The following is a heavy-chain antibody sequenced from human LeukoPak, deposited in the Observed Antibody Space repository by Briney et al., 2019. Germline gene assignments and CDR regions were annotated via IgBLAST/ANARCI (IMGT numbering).Heavy chain of an antibody. CDR3: AKAYDILTGYYLDY. V-gene: IGHV3-23*01. CDR1: GFTFSSYA. J-gene: IGHJ4*02. Sequence: GGSLRLSCAASGFTFSSYAMSWVRQAPGKGLEWVSAISGSGGSTYYADSVKGRFTISRDNSKNTLYLQMNSLRAEDTAVYYCAKAYDILTGYYLDYWGQGTLVTVPS. CDR2: ISGSGGST. D-gene: IGHD3-9*01.